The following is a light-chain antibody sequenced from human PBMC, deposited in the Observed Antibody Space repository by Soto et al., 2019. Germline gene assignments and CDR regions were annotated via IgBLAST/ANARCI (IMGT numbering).Light chain of an antibody. J-gene: IGKJ1*01. CDR2: GAS. CDR1: QSVSSSY. V-gene: IGKV3-20*01. CDR3: QHYGSSWT. Sequence: EIVLTQSPGPLSLSPGERATLSCRASQSVSSSYLAWYQQKAGQAPRLLIYGASNRATGIPDRFSGSGSGTDFILTISRLEPEDFAVYYCQHYGSSWTFGQGTKVEIK.